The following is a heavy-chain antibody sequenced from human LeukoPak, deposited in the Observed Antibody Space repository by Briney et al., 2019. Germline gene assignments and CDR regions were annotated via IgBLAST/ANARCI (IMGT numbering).Heavy chain of an antibody. CDR1: GFTFSSYN. CDR3: ARGNYYGSGSGLNYWYFDL. V-gene: IGHV3-48*04. CDR2: ISISTNLA. Sequence: QPGGSLRLSCAASGFTFSSYNMNWLRQAPGKGLEWVSYISISTNLAYYADSVKGRFTISRDNAKNSLYLQMNSLRAEDTAVYYCARGNYYGSGSGLNYWYFDLWGRGTLVTVSS. J-gene: IGHJ2*01. D-gene: IGHD3-10*01.